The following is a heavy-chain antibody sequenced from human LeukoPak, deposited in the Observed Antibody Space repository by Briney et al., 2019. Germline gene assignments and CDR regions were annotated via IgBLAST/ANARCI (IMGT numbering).Heavy chain of an antibody. CDR3: ARVAGSYSIRPFDF. J-gene: IGHJ4*02. Sequence: PGGSLRLSCAASGFTFDNYAMTWVRQAPGKGLEWVSAIRLSDGYTYYADSVQGRFIISRDTSKNTVSLQMNSLTGDDTALYYCARVAGSYSIRPFDFWGQGTVVIGSS. CDR1: GFTFDNYA. V-gene: IGHV3-23*01. CDR2: IRLSDGYT. D-gene: IGHD1-26*01.